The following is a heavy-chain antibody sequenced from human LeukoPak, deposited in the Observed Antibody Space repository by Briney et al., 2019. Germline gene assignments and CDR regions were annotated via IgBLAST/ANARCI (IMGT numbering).Heavy chain of an antibody. Sequence: GGSLRLSCAASGFTVSSNYMSWVRQAPGKGLEWVSVIYSGGSTYYADSVKGRFTISRDNSKNTLYLQMNSLRAEDTAVYYCARERRGRGYFDYWGQGTLVTVSS. J-gene: IGHJ4*02. V-gene: IGHV3-66*02. CDR1: GFTVSSNY. CDR2: IYSGGST. D-gene: IGHD3-10*01. CDR3: ARERRGRGYFDY.